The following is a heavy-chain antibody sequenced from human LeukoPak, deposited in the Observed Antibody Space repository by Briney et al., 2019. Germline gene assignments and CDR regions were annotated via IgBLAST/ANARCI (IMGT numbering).Heavy chain of an antibody. J-gene: IGHJ3*02. V-gene: IGHV3-13*04. Sequence: GGSLRLSCAASGFTFSSYDMHWVRQATGQGLERVSAIGTAGDTYYPGSVKGRFTISRENAKNSLYLQMNSLRAGDTAVYYCARVNMDRGAAFDIWGQGTKVAVSS. D-gene: IGHD3-10*01. CDR1: GFTFSSYD. CDR2: IGTAGDT. CDR3: ARVNMDRGAAFDI.